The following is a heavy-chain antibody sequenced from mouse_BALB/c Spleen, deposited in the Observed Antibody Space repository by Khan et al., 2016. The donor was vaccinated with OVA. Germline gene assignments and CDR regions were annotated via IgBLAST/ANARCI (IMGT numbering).Heavy chain of an antibody. J-gene: IGHJ3*01. Sequence: EVKLLESGPSLVKPSQTLSLTCSVTGDSITSGYWNWIRKFPGNKLEYMGYISYSGNTNYNPSLKSRISITRDTSKNQNYLELNSVTTEDTATYYCACELRGFAYWGQGTLVTVSA. CDR2: ISYSGNT. V-gene: IGHV3-8*02. D-gene: IGHD1-1*01. CDR3: ACELRGFAY. CDR1: GDSITSGY.